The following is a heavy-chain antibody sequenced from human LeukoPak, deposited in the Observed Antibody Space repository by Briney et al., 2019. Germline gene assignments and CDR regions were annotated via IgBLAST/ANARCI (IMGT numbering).Heavy chain of an antibody. D-gene: IGHD4-11*01. CDR2: ISPDGSTT. V-gene: IGHV3-74*01. CDR3: TRDRTTITLFEL. J-gene: IGHJ4*02. CDR1: GYSIRRYW. Sequence: GGSLRLSCAASGYSIRRYWMHWVRQVPGKGLVWVSSISPDGSTTGYADSVKGRFTASRDNARNTLYLQINSLRAEDSTVYYCTRDRTTITLFELWGQGTLVTVSS.